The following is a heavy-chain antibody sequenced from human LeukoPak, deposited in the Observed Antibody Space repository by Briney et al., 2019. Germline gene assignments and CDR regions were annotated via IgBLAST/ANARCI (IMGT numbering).Heavy chain of an antibody. CDR1: GXTFSDYY. J-gene: IGHJ6*02. V-gene: IGHV3-11*06. CDR3: ARDLNHYYGMDV. CDR2: ISSSSSYT. Sequence: GGSLRLSCAASGXTFSDYYVSWIRQAPGKGLEWVSYISSSSSYTNYADSVKGRFTISRDNAKNSLYLQMNSLRAEDTAVYYCARDLNHYYGMDVWGQGTSVTVSS.